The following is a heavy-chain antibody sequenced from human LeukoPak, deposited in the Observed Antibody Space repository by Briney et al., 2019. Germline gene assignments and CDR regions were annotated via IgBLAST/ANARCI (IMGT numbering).Heavy chain of an antibody. CDR1: GGSISSGDYY. J-gene: IGHJ4*01. CDR2: IYYSGST. Sequence: SETLSLTCTVSGGSISSGDYYWSWIRQPPGKGLEWIGYIYYSGSTYDNPSLKSRVTISVDTSKNQFSLKLSSVTAADTAVYYCAREVVPADSDYWGPGTPVTVSS. CDR3: AREVVPADSDY. D-gene: IGHD2-2*01. V-gene: IGHV4-30-4*01.